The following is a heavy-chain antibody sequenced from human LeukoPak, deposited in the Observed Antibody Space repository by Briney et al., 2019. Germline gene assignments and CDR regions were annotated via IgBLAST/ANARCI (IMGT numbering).Heavy chain of an antibody. D-gene: IGHD3-9*01. J-gene: IGHJ3*02. V-gene: IGHV4-30-2*01. CDR2: IYHSGST. Sequence: PSETLSLTCAVSGGSISSGGYSWSWIRQPPRKGLEWIGYIYHSGSTYYNPSLKSRVTISVDRSKNQFSLKLSSVTAADTAVYYCATGGFLTGGAFDIWGQGTMVTVSS. CDR1: GGSISSGGYS. CDR3: ATGGFLTGGAFDI.